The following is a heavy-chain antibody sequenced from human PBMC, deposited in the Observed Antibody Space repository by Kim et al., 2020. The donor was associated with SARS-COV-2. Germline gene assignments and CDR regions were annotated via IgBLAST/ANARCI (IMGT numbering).Heavy chain of an antibody. Sequence: GGSLRLSCAASGFPFSDYYMSWIRQAPGKGLEWVSYISRSGTTIFYADSVKGRFTISRDSANNSLHLQMNSLRADDTAVYYCARLGTQGIDYWGQGTLV. V-gene: IGHV3-11*01. D-gene: IGHD7-27*01. CDR1: GFPFSDYY. CDR2: ISRSGTTI. CDR3: ARLGTQGIDY. J-gene: IGHJ4*02.